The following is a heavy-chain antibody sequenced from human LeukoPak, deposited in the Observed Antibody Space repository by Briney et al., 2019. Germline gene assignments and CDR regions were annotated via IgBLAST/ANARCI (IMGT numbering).Heavy chain of an antibody. V-gene: IGHV4-34*01. D-gene: IGHD4-23*01. CDR3: ARGLSTMVVTRYFRH. Sequence: PSETLSLTCAVYGGSFSGYYWSWIRQPPGKGLEWIGEINHSGSTNYNPSLKSRVTISVGTFKNQFSLKLSSVTAADTAVYYCARGLSTMVVTRYFRHWGQGTLVTVSS. CDR1: GGSFSGYY. CDR2: INHSGST. J-gene: IGHJ1*01.